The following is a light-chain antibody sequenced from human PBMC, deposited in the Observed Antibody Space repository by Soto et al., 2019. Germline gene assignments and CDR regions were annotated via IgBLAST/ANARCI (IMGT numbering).Light chain of an antibody. CDR2: KAS. Sequence: DIPMTQSPSTLSASVGDRVTFTCRASQSLNNWLAWYQQKPGQAPKLLIYKASTLESGVPSRFSGSGSGTEFTLTISSLQPDDIATDYCQHYNGYPITFGGGTKVEIK. CDR3: QHYNGYPIT. V-gene: IGKV1-5*03. CDR1: QSLNNW. J-gene: IGKJ4*01.